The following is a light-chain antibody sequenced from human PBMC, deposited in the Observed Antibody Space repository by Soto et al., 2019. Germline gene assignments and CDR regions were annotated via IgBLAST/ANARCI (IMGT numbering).Light chain of an antibody. CDR2: KDS. CDR1: GLPRKY. V-gene: IGLV3-16*01. CDR3: LSADSGRTTSYRV. J-gene: IGLJ3*02. Sequence: SYELTQPPSVSVSLGQMARITCSGEGLPRKYAYWYQQKPGQPPVLVIHKDSERPSGIPERFSGSSSGTIATLTITGAQAEDEADYYCLSADSGRTTSYRVFGGGTKLTVL.